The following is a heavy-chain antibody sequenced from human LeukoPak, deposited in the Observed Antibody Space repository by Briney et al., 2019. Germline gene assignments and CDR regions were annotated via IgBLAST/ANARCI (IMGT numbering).Heavy chain of an antibody. Sequence: GGSLRLSCAASGFTFSSYSMNWVRQAPGKGLEWVSSISSSSSYIYYADSVKGRFTISRDNAKNSLYLQMNSLRAEDTAVYYCAKGAGYSSSWDSYFDYWGQGTLVTVSS. V-gene: IGHV3-21*01. J-gene: IGHJ4*02. CDR2: ISSSSSYI. CDR1: GFTFSSYS. D-gene: IGHD6-13*01. CDR3: AKGAGYSSSWDSYFDY.